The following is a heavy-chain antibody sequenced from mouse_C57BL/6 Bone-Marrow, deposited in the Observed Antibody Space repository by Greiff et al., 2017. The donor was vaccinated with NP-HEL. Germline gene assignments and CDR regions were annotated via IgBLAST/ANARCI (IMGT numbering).Heavy chain of an antibody. CDR3: ARREGYDYDDWFAY. J-gene: IGHJ3*01. Sequence: QVQLQQSGPGLVQPSQSLSITCTVSGFSLTSYGVHWVRQSPGKGLEWLGVIWSGGSTDYNAAFISRLSISKDNSKSQVFFKMNSLQADDTAIYYCARREGYDYDDWFAYWGQGTLVTVSA. D-gene: IGHD2-4*01. CDR2: IWSGGST. CDR1: GFSLTSYG. V-gene: IGHV2-2*01.